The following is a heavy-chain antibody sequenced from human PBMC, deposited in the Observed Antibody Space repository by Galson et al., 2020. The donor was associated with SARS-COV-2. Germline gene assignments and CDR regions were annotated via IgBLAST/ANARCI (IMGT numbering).Heavy chain of an antibody. CDR3: ARDNEITMVRGVISYYYYMDV. J-gene: IGHJ6*03. V-gene: IGHV3-48*01. CDR1: GFTFSSYS. CDR2: ISSSSSTI. Sequence: GESLKISCAASGFTFSSYSMNWVRQAPGKGLEWVSYISSSSSTIYYADSVKGRFTISRDNAKNSLYLQMNSLRAEDTAVYYCARDNEITMVRGVISYYYYMDVWGKGTTVTISS. D-gene: IGHD3-10*01.